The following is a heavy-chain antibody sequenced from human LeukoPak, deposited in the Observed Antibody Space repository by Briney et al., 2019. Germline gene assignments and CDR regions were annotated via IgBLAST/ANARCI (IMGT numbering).Heavy chain of an antibody. J-gene: IGHJ4*02. CDR1: GFTFSSYS. V-gene: IGHV3-21*01. Sequence: GGSRRLSCAASGFTFSSYSMNWVRQAPGKGLEWVSSISSSSSYIYYADSVKGRFTISRDNAKNSLYLQMNSPRAEDTAVYYCARERVYYYDSSGYSLDYWGEGSLVTVSS. D-gene: IGHD3-22*01. CDR3: ARERVYYYDSSGYSLDY. CDR2: ISSSSSYI.